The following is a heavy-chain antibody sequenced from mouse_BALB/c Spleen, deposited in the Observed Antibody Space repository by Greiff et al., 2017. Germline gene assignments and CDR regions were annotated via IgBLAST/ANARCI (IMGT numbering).Heavy chain of an antibody. CDR2: IYPGDGDT. V-gene: IGHV1-82*01. Sequence: QVQLQQSGPELVKPGASVKISCIASGYAFSSSWMNWVKQRPGQGLEWIGRIYPGDGDTNYNGKFKGKATLTADKSSSTAYMQLSSLTSVDSAVYFCAATEGFAYWGQGTLVTVSA. CDR3: AATEGFAY. D-gene: IGHD1-1*01. CDR1: GYAFSSSW. J-gene: IGHJ3*01.